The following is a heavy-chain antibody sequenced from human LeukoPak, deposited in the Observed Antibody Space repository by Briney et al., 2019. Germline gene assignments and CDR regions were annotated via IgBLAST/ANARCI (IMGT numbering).Heavy chain of an antibody. D-gene: IGHD2-15*01. J-gene: IGHJ4*02. CDR1: GFTFYTYA. Sequence: PGGSLRLSCAASGFTFYTYAMTWVRQAPGKGLEWVSSISGSGDNTYYADSVKGRFTVSRDNSTNTLYLQMYSLRAEDTAVYYCAKTPGDCTGGTCYSFDYWGQGSLVTVSS. CDR3: AKTPGDCTGGTCYSFDY. CDR2: ISGSGDNT. V-gene: IGHV3-23*01.